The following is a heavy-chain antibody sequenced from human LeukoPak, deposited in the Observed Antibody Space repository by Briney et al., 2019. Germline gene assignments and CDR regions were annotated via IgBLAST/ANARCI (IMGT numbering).Heavy chain of an antibody. CDR3: ARAVGGNSFGYYYYYMDV. V-gene: IGHV3-66*02. CDR1: GFTVSSNY. J-gene: IGHJ6*03. CDR2: IYSGGST. D-gene: IGHD4-23*01. Sequence: GGSLRLSCAASGFTVSSNYMSWVRQAPGKGLEWVSVIYSGGSTYYADSVKGRFTISRDNSKNTLYLQMNSLRAEDTAVYYCARAVGGNSFGYYYYYMDVWGKGTTVTVSS.